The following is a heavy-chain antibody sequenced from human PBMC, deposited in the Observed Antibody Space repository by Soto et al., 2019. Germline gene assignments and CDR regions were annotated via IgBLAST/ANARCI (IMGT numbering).Heavy chain of an antibody. D-gene: IGHD6-6*01. J-gene: IGHJ3*02. V-gene: IGHV3-48*02. Sequence: EVQLVESGGALEQPGGSLRLSCAASGFTFTTYSMNWVRQAPGKGLEWVSYISSSSTTMYYADSVKGRFTISRDNAKNSLYLQMSSLRDEDTAVYYCARPVPRHDAFDIWGQGTIVTVSS. CDR1: GFTFTTYS. CDR3: ARPVPRHDAFDI. CDR2: ISSSSTTM.